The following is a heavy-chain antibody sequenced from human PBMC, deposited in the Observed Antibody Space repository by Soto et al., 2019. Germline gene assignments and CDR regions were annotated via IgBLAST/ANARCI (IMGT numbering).Heavy chain of an antibody. Sequence: GGSLRLSCAASGFTFSSYGMHWVRQAPGKGLEWVAVIWYDGSNKYYADSVKGRFTISRDNSKNTLYLQMNSLRAEDTAVYYCARDFPGDKFTTAMVGDVWGQGTTVTVSS. CDR2: IWYDGSNK. J-gene: IGHJ6*02. CDR1: GFTFSSYG. V-gene: IGHV3-33*01. CDR3: ARDFPGDKFTTAMVGDV. D-gene: IGHD5-18*01.